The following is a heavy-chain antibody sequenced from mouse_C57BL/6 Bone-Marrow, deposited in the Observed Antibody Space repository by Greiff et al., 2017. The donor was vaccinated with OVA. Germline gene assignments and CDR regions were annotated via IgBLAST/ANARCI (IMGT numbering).Heavy chain of an antibody. V-gene: IGHV1-7*01. CDR3: ARIYYGDDGAWFAY. CDR2: INPSSGYT. D-gene: IGHD2-2*01. CDR1: GYTFTNYW. J-gene: IGHJ3*01. Sequence: QVQLQQSGPELAKPGASVKLSCKASGYTFTNYWMHWVKQRPGQGLEWIGYINPSSGYTKYNQKFKDKATLTADKSSSTAYMQLSSLTYEDSAVYYCARIYYGDDGAWFAYGGQGTLVTVSA.